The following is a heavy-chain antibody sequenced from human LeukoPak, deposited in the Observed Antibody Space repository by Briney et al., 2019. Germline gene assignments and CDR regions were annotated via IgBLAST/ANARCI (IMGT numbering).Heavy chain of an antibody. CDR3: ARRYDSSGYYGEES. CDR1: GGTFSSYT. D-gene: IGHD3-22*01. J-gene: IGHJ4*02. Sequence: ASVKVSCKASGGTFSSYTISWVRQAPGQGLEWMGRIIPILGIANYAQKFQGRVTITADKSTSTAYMELSSLGSEDTAVYYCARRYDSSGYYGEESWGQGTLVTVSS. CDR2: IIPILGIA. V-gene: IGHV1-69*02.